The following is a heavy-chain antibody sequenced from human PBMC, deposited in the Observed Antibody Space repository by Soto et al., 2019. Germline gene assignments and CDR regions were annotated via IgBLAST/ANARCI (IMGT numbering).Heavy chain of an antibody. Sequence: LSHTGSVSAVSINRGVCCWSWLRKSPGSGLEWIGSIYYNGDTNYNPALGSRVTMSVDTSKNQFFLDLQSVVAADTAVYCCAEESVNEPLPGDCWGQGPVVTVSS. J-gene: IGHJ4*02. CDR2: IYYNGDT. D-gene: IGHD1-1*01. V-gene: IGHV4-30-4*01. CDR1: AVSINRGVCC. CDR3: AEESVNEPLPGDC.